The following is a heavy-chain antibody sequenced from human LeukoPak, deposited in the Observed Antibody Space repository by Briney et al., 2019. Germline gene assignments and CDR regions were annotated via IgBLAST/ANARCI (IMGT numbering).Heavy chain of an antibody. V-gene: IGHV3-23*01. CDR1: GFTVSSNY. D-gene: IGHD6-13*01. J-gene: IGHJ4*02. Sequence: PGGSLRLSCAASGFTVSSNYMSWVRQAPGKGLEWVSAISGSGGSTYYADSVKGRFTISRDNSKNTLYLQMNSLRAEDTAVYYCAKRLMAAAGTGFDYWGQGTLVTVSS. CDR2: ISGSGGST. CDR3: AKRLMAAAGTGFDY.